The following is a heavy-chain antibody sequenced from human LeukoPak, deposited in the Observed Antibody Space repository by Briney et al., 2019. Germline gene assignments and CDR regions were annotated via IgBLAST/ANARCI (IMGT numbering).Heavy chain of an antibody. J-gene: IGHJ4*02. CDR1: GFTFSNAW. Sequence: PGGSPRLSCAASGFTFSNAWMSWVRQAPGRGLEWVGRIKSKTDGGTTDYAAPVKGRFTISRDDSKNTLYLQMNSLKTEDTAVYYCTTEALTVARDYWGQGTLVTVSS. CDR3: TTEALTVARDY. D-gene: IGHD6-19*01. V-gene: IGHV3-15*01. CDR2: IKSKTDGGTT.